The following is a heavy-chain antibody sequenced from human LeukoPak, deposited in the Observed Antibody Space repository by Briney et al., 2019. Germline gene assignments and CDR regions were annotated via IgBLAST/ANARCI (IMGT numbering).Heavy chain of an antibody. CDR1: GGSISSYY. CDR2: IYDSGSS. CDR3: ATTPNPNYFDY. J-gene: IGHJ4*02. V-gene: IGHV4-59*01. Sequence: PSETLSLTCTVSGGSISSYYWSWIRQSPGKGLEWIGYIYDSGSSNYNPSLESRVTISVDTSKNQFSLKLSSVTAADTALYYCATTPNPNYFDYWGQGALVTVSS.